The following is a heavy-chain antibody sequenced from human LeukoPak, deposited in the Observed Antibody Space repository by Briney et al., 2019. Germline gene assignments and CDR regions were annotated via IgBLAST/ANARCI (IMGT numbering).Heavy chain of an antibody. Sequence: GESLKISCKGSGYSFTSYWIGWVRQMPGKGLEWMGIIYPGDSDTRYSPSFQGQVTISADKSISTAYLQWSSLKASDTAMYYCERVARGGGSYSGGSDYWGQGTLVTVSS. J-gene: IGHJ4*02. CDR1: GYSFTSYW. V-gene: IGHV5-51*01. CDR2: IYPGDSDT. CDR3: ERVARGGGSYSGGSDY. D-gene: IGHD1-26*01.